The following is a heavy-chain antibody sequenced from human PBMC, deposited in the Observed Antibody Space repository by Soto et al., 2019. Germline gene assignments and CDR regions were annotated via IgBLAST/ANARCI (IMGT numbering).Heavy chain of an antibody. D-gene: IGHD2-21*02. CDR1: GFTFSNAW. CDR3: TTGPPGGDDFDY. J-gene: IGHJ4*02. CDR2: IKSKTDGETT. Sequence: GGSLRLSCAASGFTFSNAWMSWVRQAPGKGLEWVGRIKSKTDGETTDYAAPVKGRFTISRDDSKNTLYLQMNSLKTEVTAVYCGTTGPPGGDDFDYWGQGTLVTVSS. V-gene: IGHV3-15*01.